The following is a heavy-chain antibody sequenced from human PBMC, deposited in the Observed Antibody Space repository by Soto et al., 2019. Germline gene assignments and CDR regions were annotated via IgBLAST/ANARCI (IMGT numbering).Heavy chain of an antibody. D-gene: IGHD2-2*01. V-gene: IGHV4-39*01. CDR2: IKYSGTT. CDR1: GGSISSSRCH. Sequence: PSDTLSLTCTVSGGSISSSRCHWGWIRQPPGKGLEWIASIKYSGTTFYNPSLKSRVTLSVDTSKNQFALKLSSVTAADTAVYYCARLHCISRNCVPIDPWGQGTLVTVS. CDR3: ARLHCISRNCVPIDP. J-gene: IGHJ5*02.